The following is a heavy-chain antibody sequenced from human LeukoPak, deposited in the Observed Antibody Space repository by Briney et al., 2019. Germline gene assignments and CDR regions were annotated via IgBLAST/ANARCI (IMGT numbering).Heavy chain of an antibody. CDR2: ISSSGSTI. V-gene: IGHV3-11*01. J-gene: IGHJ6*02. CDR1: GFTFSDYY. Sequence: PGGSLRLSCAASGFTFSDYYMSWIRQAPGKGLEWVSYISSSGSTIYYADSVKGRFTISRDNAKNSLYLQMNSLRAEDTVVYYCARDGFYDILTGYPPTLIYGMDVWGQGTTVTVSS. CDR3: ARDGFYDILTGYPPTLIYGMDV. D-gene: IGHD3-9*01.